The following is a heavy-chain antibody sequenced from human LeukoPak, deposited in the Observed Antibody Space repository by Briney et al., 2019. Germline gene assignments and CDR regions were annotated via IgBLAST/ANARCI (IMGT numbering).Heavy chain of an antibody. V-gene: IGHV3-23*01. D-gene: IGHD3-10*01. J-gene: IGHJ4*02. CDR1: GFTFSSYA. CDR3: ARAEYYGSGSYPVDY. Sequence: GGSLRLSCAASGFTFSSYAMSWVRQAPGKGLEWVSAISGSGGSTYYADSVKGRFTISRDNSKNTLYLQMNSLRAEDTAVYYCARAEYYGSGSYPVDYWGQGTLVTVSS. CDR2: ISGSGGST.